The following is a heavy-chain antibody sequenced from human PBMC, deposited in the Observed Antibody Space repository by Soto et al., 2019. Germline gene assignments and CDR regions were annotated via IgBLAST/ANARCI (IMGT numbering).Heavy chain of an antibody. J-gene: IGHJ4*02. CDR2: ISTKNGDT. CDR3: ARRYAPIDY. D-gene: IGHD3-9*01. V-gene: IGHV1-18*01. Sequence: QVQLVQSGAEVKKPGASVKVSCKAFGYTFTHFGITWVRQAPGQGLEWMGWISTKNGDTDYVQKFQDRVIMTTDTSTRTAYMELRSLRSDDTAVYYCARRYAPIDYWGQGSLVTVSS. CDR1: GYTFTHFG.